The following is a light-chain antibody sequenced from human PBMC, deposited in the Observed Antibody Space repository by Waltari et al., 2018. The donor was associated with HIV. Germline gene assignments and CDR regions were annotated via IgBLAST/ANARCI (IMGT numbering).Light chain of an antibody. CDR3: QQYNDGPRT. CDR1: QSGSRN. CDR2: AAS. J-gene: IGKJ1*01. Sequence: EVVMTQSPATLSVSPGQRAALDCNASQSGSRNLAWCHQKPGQAPRLIIYAASTRATVVAVRIIGSGYGTEFTLTISSLQSEDFAVYNCQQYNDGPRTFGQGAKVEIK. V-gene: IGKV3-15*01.